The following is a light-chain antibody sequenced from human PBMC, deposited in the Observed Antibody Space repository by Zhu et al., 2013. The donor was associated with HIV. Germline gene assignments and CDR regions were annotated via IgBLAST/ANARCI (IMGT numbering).Light chain of an antibody. CDR1: SSDIADNY. Sequence: QSVLTQPPSMSAAPGQKVIISCSGNSSDIADNYVSWYQHLPGTAPKLLIYDNNKRPSGIPDRFSGSKSGTSATLGITGLQTGDEADYYCGTWDNSLRAWVFGGGTKLTVL. J-gene: IGLJ3*02. V-gene: IGLV1-51*01. CDR3: GTWDNSLRAWV. CDR2: DNN.